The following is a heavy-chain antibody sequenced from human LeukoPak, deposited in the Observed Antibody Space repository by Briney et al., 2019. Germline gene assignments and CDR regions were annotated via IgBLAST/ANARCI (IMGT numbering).Heavy chain of an antibody. D-gene: IGHD1-26*01. CDR3: ARVGSWSAFDF. J-gene: IGHJ3*01. CDR1: GYSFTTYW. CDR2: IFPGDSDT. V-gene: IGHV5-51*01. Sequence: GESLKISCKGFGYSFTTYWIGWVRHMPGKGLEWMSIIFPGDSDTRYSPSFEGQVTMSVDKSISTAYLQWSSLKASDTAMYYCARVGSWSAFDFWGQGTMVTVSS.